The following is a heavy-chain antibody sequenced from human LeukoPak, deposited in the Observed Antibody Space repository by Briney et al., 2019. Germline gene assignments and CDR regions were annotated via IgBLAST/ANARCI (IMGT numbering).Heavy chain of an antibody. V-gene: IGHV4-39*01. D-gene: IGHD3-9*01. CDR3: ARRSRLYKHETTGYHDS. CDR1: GDYITTTNYY. J-gene: IGHJ4*02. CDR2: VFYSGTT. Sequence: SETLSLTRNVSGDYITTTNYYWAWIRQPPGKGLEWIASVFYSGTTYYNPSLKSRVLISMDTSTKQISLRLTSVTATDTAIYYCARRSRLYKHETTGYHDSWGQGTPVTVSS.